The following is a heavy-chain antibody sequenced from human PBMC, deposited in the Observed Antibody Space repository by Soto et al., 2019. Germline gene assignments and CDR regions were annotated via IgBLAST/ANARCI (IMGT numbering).Heavy chain of an antibody. CDR2: ISYDGSNK. Sequence: PGGSLRLSCAASGFTFSSYAMHWVRQAPGKGLEWVAVISYDGSNKYYADSVKGRFTISRDNSKNTLYLQMNSLRAEDTAVYYCARDLRIGYYFDYWGQRTLVTVS. V-gene: IGHV3-30-3*01. CDR3: ARDLRIGYYFDY. CDR1: GFTFSSYA. J-gene: IGHJ4*02. D-gene: IGHD2-15*01.